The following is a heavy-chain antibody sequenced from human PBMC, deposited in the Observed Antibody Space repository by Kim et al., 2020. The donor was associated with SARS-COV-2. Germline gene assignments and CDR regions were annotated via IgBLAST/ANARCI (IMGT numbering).Heavy chain of an antibody. V-gene: IGHV3-23*01. CDR2: ISISGGTT. J-gene: IGHJ3*01. CDR1: GFTFNNYA. CDR3: TKHQRHYYESFED. Sequence: GGSLRLSCSASGFTFNNYAFAWVRQAPGKGLEWVSAISISGGTTYYADSVKGRFTISRDTSDNTVHLHLNDLRAEDTALYYCTKHQRHYYESFEDWGQG. D-gene: IGHD3-16*01.